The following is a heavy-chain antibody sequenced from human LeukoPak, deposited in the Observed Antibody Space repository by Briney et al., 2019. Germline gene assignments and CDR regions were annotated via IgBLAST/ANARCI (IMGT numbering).Heavy chain of an antibody. CDR3: AWFHFDWLSNPFDY. CDR2: IIPIFDTA. D-gene: IGHD3-9*01. Sequence: ASVKVSCKASGGTFSKYPINWVRQAPGQGLEWMGGIIPIFDTANYAQKFQGRVTITADKSTSTTYMDLSSLRSEDTAVYYCAWFHFDWLSNPFDYWGQGTLVTVSS. CDR1: GGTFSKYP. J-gene: IGHJ4*02. V-gene: IGHV1-69*06.